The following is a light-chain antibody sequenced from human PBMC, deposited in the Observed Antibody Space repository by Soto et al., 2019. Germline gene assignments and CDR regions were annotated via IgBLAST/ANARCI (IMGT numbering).Light chain of an antibody. CDR2: DVN. V-gene: IGLV2-14*01. CDR1: SSDVGGYDY. Sequence: QSVLTQPASVSGSPGQSITISCTGTSSDVGGYDYVSCYQQLPGKAPKLMIYDVNNRPSGVSNRFSGSKSGNTASLTISGLQAEDEADYYCSSYTGTSTFVFGGGTKVTVL. J-gene: IGLJ1*01. CDR3: SSYTGTSTFV.